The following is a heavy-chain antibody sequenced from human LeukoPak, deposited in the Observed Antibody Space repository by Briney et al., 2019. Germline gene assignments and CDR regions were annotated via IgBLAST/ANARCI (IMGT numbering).Heavy chain of an antibody. CDR2: VQSSGSP. D-gene: IGHD3-3*01. CDR1: GASISGSHYY. V-gene: IGHV4-61*05. J-gene: IGHJ4*02. Sequence: RSSETLSLTCTVSGASISGSHYYWGWIRQPPGKGLEWIGHVQSSGSPNYNPSLKSRVAISVDTSKNQFSLELSSVTAADTAVYYCARAYVFTLFGVTTHSYFDYWGQGTLVTVSS. CDR3: ARAYVFTLFGVTTHSYFDY.